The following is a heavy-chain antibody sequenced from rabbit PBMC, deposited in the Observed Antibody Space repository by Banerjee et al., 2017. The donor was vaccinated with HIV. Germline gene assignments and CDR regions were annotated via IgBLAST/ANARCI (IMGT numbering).Heavy chain of an antibody. Sequence: QQQLEESGGGLVQPEGSLTLTCKASGFDFSSYYMTWVRQAPGKGLEWIGYIDPVFGSTYYASWVNGRFTISSHNAQNTVSLQLNSLTAADTATYFCASASSSGYYGYYFNLWGQGTLVTVS. CDR2: IDPVFGST. J-gene: IGHJ4*01. CDR1: GFDFSSYY. CDR3: ASASSSGYYGYYFNL. V-gene: IGHV1S47*01. D-gene: IGHD1-1*01.